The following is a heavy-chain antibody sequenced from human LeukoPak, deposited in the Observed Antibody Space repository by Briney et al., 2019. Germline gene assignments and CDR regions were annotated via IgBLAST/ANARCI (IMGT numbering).Heavy chain of an antibody. CDR3: ARDLMGIAYRGAFYY. V-gene: IGHV3-43D*03. J-gene: IGHJ4*02. Sequence: GGSLRLSCAASGFTFDDYAMHWVRQAPGKGLECVSLISWDGDSTYYADSVKGRFTISRDNNKNSLYLQMNSLRAEDTAVYYCARDLMGIAYRGAFYYWGQGTLVTVSS. CDR1: GFTFDDYA. D-gene: IGHD6-13*01. CDR2: ISWDGDST.